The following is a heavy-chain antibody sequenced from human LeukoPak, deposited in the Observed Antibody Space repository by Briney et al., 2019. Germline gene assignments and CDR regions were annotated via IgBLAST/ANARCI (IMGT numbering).Heavy chain of an antibody. J-gene: IGHJ4*02. CDR2: VNHSGST. CDR1: GGSVSGYY. CDR3: ARGQLWFGESYFDY. Sequence: SETLSLTCAVYGGSVSGYYWSWIRQPPGKGLEWIGEVNHSGSTNYNPSLKSRVTISVDTSKNQFSLKLSSVTAADTAVYYCARGQLWFGESYFDYWGQGTLVTVSS. V-gene: IGHV4-34*01. D-gene: IGHD3-10*01.